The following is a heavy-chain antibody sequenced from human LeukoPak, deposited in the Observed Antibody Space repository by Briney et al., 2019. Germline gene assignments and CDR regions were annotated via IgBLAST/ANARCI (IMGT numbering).Heavy chain of an antibody. CDR1: GFTSSSYA. CDR3: ARARNNYDESGYSAPEN. D-gene: IGHD3-3*01. V-gene: IGHV3-21*01. Sequence: GGSLRLSCAASGFTSSSYAKSWVRQAPGKGPEWVSSISSSSAYIYYADSVTGRFTISRDNAKNTLYLQMDSLRAEDTAMFYCARARNNYDESGYSAPENWGQGTLVTVSS. J-gene: IGHJ4*02. CDR2: ISSSSAYI.